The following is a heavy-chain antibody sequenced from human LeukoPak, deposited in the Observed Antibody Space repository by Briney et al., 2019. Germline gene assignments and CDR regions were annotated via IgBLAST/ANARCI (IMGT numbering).Heavy chain of an antibody. CDR2: IYYSGST. V-gene: IGHV4-59*01. J-gene: IGHJ6*02. CDR1: GGSFSGYY. D-gene: IGHD3-10*01. Sequence: AETLSLTCAVYGGSFSGYYWSWIRQPPGKGLEWIGYIYYSGSTNYNPSLKSRVSISVDTSKNQFSLKLSSLTAADTAVYYCARVRYGSGSYSYTPYYYYGMDVWGQGTTVTVS. CDR3: ARVRYGSGSYSYTPYYYYGMDV.